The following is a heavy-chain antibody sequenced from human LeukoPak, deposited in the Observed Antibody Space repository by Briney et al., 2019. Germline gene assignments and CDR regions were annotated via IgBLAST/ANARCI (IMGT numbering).Heavy chain of an antibody. D-gene: IGHD3-16*01. CDR1: GFTFSSYW. J-gene: IGHJ6*02. CDR2: INHNGNVN. V-gene: IGHV3-7*03. Sequence: GGSLRLSCAASGFTFSSYWMNWARQAPAKGLEWVASINHNGNVNYYVDSVKGRFTISRDNAKNSLYLQMSNLRAEDTAVYFCARGGGLDVWGQGATVTVSS. CDR3: ARGGGLDV.